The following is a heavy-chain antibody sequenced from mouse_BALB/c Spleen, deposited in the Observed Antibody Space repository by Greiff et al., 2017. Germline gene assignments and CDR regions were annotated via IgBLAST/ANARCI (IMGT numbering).Heavy chain of an antibody. Sequence: QVQLKQPGAELVKPGASVKMSCKASGYTFTSYWMHWVKQRPGQGLEWIGVIDPSDSYTSYNQKFKGKATLTVDTSSSTAYMQLSSLTSEDSAVYYCTRNGNYGFDYWGQGTTLTVSS. V-gene: IGHV1S127*01. J-gene: IGHJ2*01. CDR2: IDPSDSYT. CDR3: TRNGNYGFDY. CDR1: GYTFTSYW. D-gene: IGHD2-1*01.